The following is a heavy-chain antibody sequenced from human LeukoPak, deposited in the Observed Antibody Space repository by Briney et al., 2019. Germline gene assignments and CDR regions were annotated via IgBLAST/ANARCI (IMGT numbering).Heavy chain of an antibody. CDR3: ARGVDL. V-gene: IGHV4-34*01. CDR2: ITHSGSR. J-gene: IGHJ2*01. CDR1: RGSLSGYY. Sequence: PSETLSLTCALSRGSLSGYYWRWIRQPPGGGLEWLGEITHSGSRNYNSSLKRRVTISGDTSKKKFSLNLKSVTAADTGVYYCARGVDLWGRGTPVTVSS.